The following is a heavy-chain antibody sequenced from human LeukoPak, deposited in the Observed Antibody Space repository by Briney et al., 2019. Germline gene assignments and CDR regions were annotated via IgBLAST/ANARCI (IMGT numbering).Heavy chain of an antibody. V-gene: IGHV3-23*01. J-gene: IGHJ4*02. CDR1: GFTFSSYF. Sequence: GGSLSLSCSASGFTFSSYFMTWVRQAPGQGLEWVSAISGSGDDTYYAVSVKGRFTISRDNSKNTLYLQMNSLRAEDTAVYYCAKKEAMIRGVPYYYDFWGQGTLVTVSS. D-gene: IGHD3-10*01. CDR3: AKKEAMIRGVPYYYDF. CDR2: ISGSGDDT.